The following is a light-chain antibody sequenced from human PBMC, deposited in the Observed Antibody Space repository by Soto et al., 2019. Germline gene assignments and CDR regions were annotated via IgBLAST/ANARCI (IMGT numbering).Light chain of an antibody. CDR1: SSDVGNYNY. Sequence: QSALTQPASVSGSPGQSITISGTGTSSDVGNYNYVSWYQQYPGRVPKLLIYMVSNRPSGVSNRFSGSKSGNTASLTISGLQAEAEADYFCTSPTPGSLYVFGTGTKVTV. CDR2: MVS. CDR3: TSPTPGSLYV. J-gene: IGLJ1*01. V-gene: IGLV2-14*01.